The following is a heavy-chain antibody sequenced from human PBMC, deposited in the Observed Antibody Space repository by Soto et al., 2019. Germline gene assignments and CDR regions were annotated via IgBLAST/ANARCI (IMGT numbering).Heavy chain of an antibody. J-gene: IGHJ3*02. V-gene: IGHV4-59*08. Sequence: PSETLSLTCTVSGGSISSYYWSWIRQPPGKGLEWIGYIYYSGSTNYNPSLKSRVTISVDTSKNQFSLKLSSVTAADTAVYYCARTAGATKLSAFDSWGQGTMVTVSS. D-gene: IGHD1-26*01. CDR2: IYYSGST. CDR1: GGSISSYY. CDR3: ARTAGATKLSAFDS.